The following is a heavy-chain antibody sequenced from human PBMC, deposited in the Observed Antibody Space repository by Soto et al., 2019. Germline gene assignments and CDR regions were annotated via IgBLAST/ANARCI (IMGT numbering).Heavy chain of an antibody. J-gene: IGHJ4*02. CDR3: ARGGKVVPAAIDY. Sequence: SETLSLTCAVHGGSFSGYYWSWIRQPPGKGLEWIGEINHSGSTNYNPSLKSRVTISVDTSKNQFSLKLSSVTAADTAVYYCARGGKVVPAAIDYWGQGTLVTVSS. CDR1: GGSFSGYY. V-gene: IGHV4-34*01. CDR2: INHSGST. D-gene: IGHD2-2*01.